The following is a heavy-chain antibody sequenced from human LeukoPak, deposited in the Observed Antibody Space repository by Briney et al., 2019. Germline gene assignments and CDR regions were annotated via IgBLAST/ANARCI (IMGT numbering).Heavy chain of an antibody. CDR1: VYSFTGDY. V-gene: IGHV1-2*02. D-gene: IGHD5-12*01. J-gene: IGHJ4*02. CDR2: INPNSGGT. CDR3: AGLSGYDPYYFDY. Sequence: GSVKVSCEASVYSFTGDYMHWVRQALGQGLEWMGCINPNSGGTDYAQKFQGRVTMTRDTSISTAYMELSRLTSDDTAVYYCAGLSGYDPYYFDYWGQGTLVAVSS.